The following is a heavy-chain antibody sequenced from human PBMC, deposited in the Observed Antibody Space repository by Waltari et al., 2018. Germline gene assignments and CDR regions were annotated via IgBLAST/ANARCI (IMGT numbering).Heavy chain of an antibody. J-gene: IGHJ6*04. CDR1: GGTFSSYT. V-gene: IGHV1-69*02. Sequence: QIQLVQSGAEVKKPGSSVKVSCKASGGTFSSYTISWVRQAPGQGIEWMGRIIPSLGIANYAQKFQGRVTITGDKSTSTAYMELSRLRSEDTAVDYCASPSFGSLYGMEVWGKGTTVTVSP. D-gene: IGHD3-10*01. CDR2: IIPSLGIA. CDR3: ASPSFGSLYGMEV.